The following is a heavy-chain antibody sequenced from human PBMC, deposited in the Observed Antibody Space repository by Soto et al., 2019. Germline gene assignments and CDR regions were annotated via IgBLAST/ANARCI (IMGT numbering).Heavy chain of an antibody. CDR2: ISAYNGNT. Sequence: GASVKVSCKASGYSFTRYGIGWARQAPGQGLEWMGWISAYNGNTNYAQKLQGRVTMTTDTSTSTAYMELRSLRSDDTAVYYCARAPRIAAAGPYYYYGMDVWGQGTTVTVSS. CDR3: ARAPRIAAAGPYYYYGMDV. V-gene: IGHV1-18*01. J-gene: IGHJ6*02. D-gene: IGHD6-13*01. CDR1: GYSFTRYG.